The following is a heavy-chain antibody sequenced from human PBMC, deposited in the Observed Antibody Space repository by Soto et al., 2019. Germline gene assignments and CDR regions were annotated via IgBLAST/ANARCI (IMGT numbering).Heavy chain of an antibody. CDR2: IYYSGST. CDR3: AREGTTVTRGAFDI. V-gene: IGHV4-31*03. CDR1: GGSISSGGYY. D-gene: IGHD4-17*01. J-gene: IGHJ3*02. Sequence: QVQLQESGPGLVKPSQTLSLTCTVSGGSISSGGYYWSWIRQHPGKGLEWIGYIYYSGSTYYNPSLKGRVTISVDTSKNQFSLKLSSVTAADTAVYYCAREGTTVTRGAFDIWGQGTMVTVSS.